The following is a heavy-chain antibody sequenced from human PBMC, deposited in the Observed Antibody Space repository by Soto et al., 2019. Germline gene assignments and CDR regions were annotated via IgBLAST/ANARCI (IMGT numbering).Heavy chain of an antibody. CDR1: GGPIRGDY. CDR2: VYDSGRT. Sequence: SETLSLTCTVSGGPIRGDYWSWVRQTPGKGLEWIGYVYDSGRTSYNPSLQSRVTLSEDTSNNRLSLTLRSVTAADTAVYFCARDRSRNLDVWGKGTTVTVSS. CDR3: ARDRSRNLDV. J-gene: IGHJ6*04. V-gene: IGHV4-59*01.